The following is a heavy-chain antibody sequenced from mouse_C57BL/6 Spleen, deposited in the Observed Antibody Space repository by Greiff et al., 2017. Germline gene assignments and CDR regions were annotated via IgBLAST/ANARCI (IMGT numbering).Heavy chain of an antibody. D-gene: IGHD1-1*01. CDR1: GYTFTSYW. J-gene: IGHJ1*03. CDR2: IDPNRGGT. V-gene: IGHV1-72*01. Sequence: QVQLQQPGAELVKPGASVKLSCKASGYTFTSYWMHWVKQRPGRGLEWIGRIDPNRGGTKYNETFKSKATLTVDKPSSTAYMQLSSLTSEDSAVYYCARHFITTVRSDWYFDVWGTGTTVTVSS. CDR3: ARHFITTVRSDWYFDV.